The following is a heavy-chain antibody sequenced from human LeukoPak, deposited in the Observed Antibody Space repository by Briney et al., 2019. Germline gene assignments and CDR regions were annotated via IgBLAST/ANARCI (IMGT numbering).Heavy chain of an antibody. J-gene: IGHJ4*02. CDR2: IKQDGSAK. CDR3: VRQYNSSWLQFFDY. D-gene: IGHD6-13*01. Sequence: PGGSLRLSCAAAGLTFSDYWMTWVRQAPGKGLEWVGNIKQDGSAKYYVDSVQGRFTISRDNAKNSLYLQMNSLRAEDTAIYYCVRQYNSSWLQFFDYWGQGTLVTVSS. CDR1: GLTFSDYW. V-gene: IGHV3-7*04.